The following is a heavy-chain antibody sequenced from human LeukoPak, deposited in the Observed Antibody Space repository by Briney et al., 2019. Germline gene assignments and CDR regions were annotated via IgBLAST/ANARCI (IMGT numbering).Heavy chain of an antibody. CDR1: GFTFSSYG. CDR3: AKDLRGYSYGYFTDY. J-gene: IGHJ4*02. D-gene: IGHD5-18*01. Sequence: PGGSLRLSCAASGFTFSSYGMHWVRQAPGKGLEWVAFIRYDGSKKYYVDSVKGRFTISRDNSKNTLYLQMNSLRAEDTAVYYCAKDLRGYSYGYFTDYRGQGTLVNVSS. V-gene: IGHV3-30*02. CDR2: IRYDGSKK.